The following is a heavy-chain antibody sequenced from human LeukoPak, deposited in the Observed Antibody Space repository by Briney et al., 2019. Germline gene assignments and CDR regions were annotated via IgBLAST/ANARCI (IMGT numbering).Heavy chain of an antibody. J-gene: IGHJ6*03. CDR1: GFTFSIYA. CDR2: ISGSGGST. D-gene: IGHD3-3*01. V-gene: IGHV3-23*01. Sequence: QPGGSLRLSCAASGFTFSIYAMSWVRQAPGKGLEWVSAISGSGGSTYYADSVKGRFTISRDNSKNTLYLQMNSLRAEDTAVYYCAKTFTFIGVVTHLGYMDVWGKGTTVTVSS. CDR3: AKTFTFIGVVTHLGYMDV.